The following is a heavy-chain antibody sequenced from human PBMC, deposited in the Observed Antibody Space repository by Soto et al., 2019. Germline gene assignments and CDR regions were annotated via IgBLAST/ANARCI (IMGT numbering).Heavy chain of an antibody. CDR2: ISAYNGNT. CDR3: ARVICTNGVCPFDY. J-gene: IGHJ4*02. D-gene: IGHD2-8*01. Sequence: GASVKVSCKAFGYTFTSYGISWLRQAPGQGLEWMGWISAYNGNTNYAQKLQGRVTMTTDTSTSTAYMELRSLRSDDTAVYYCARVICTNGVCPFDYWGQGTLVTVSS. CDR1: GYTFTSYG. V-gene: IGHV1-18*04.